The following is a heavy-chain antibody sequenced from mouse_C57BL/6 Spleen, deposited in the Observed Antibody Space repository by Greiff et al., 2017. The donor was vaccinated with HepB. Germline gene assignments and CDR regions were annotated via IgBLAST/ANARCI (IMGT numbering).Heavy chain of an antibody. Sequence: EVKLMESGPGLVKPSPSLSLTCSVTGYSITSGYYWNWIRQFPGNKLEWMGYISYDGSNNYNPSLKNRISITRDTSKNQFFLKLNSVTTEDTATYYCASSYGSSYTWFAYWGQGTLVTVSA. CDR2: ISYDGSN. CDR3: ASSYGSSYTWFAY. D-gene: IGHD1-1*01. J-gene: IGHJ3*01. V-gene: IGHV3-6*01. CDR1: GYSITSGYY.